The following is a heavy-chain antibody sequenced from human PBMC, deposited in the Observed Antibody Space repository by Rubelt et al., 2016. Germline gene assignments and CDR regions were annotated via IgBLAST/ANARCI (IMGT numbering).Heavy chain of an antibody. CDR3: ARGRAVKLADSGGNDY. CDR2: FDPEDGET. J-gene: IGHJ4*02. D-gene: IGHD4-23*01. CDR1: GYTLTELS. V-gene: IGHV1-24*01. Sequence: QVQLVQSGAEVKKPGASVKVSCKVSGYTLTELSMHWVRQAPGKGLEWMGGFDPEDGETIYAPKLQCGVTMTEYTATDTAYMELSSLRSEDTAVVYCARGRAVKLADSGGNDYWGQGTLVTVSS.